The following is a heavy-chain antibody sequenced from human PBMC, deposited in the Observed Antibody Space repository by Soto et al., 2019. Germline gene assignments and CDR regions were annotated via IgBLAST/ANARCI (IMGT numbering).Heavy chain of an antibody. CDR3: AKDRHPDGIWTFDF. V-gene: IGHV3-33*06. J-gene: IGHJ4*02. CDR2: IWYDGSNK. CDR1: GFTFSSYG. Sequence: GGSLRLSCAASGFTFSSYGMHWVHQAPGKGLEWVAVIWYDGSNKYYADSVKGRFTISRDNSKSMLLLQMNSLRAEDTAIYYCAKDRHPDGIWTFDFWGQGTLVTVSS. D-gene: IGHD3-9*01.